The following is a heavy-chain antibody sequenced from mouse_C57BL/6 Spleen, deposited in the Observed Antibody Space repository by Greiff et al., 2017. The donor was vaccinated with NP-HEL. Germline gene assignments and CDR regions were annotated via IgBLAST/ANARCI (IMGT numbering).Heavy chain of an antibody. D-gene: IGHD2-1*01. CDR3: ARLGDYGNILFDY. CDR2: INPSSGYT. J-gene: IGHJ2*01. CDR1: GYTFTSYT. Sequence: LQQSGAELARPGASVKMSCKASGYTFTSYTMHWVKQRPGQGLEWIGYINPSSGYTKYNQKFKDKATLTADKSSSTAYMQLSSLTSEDSAVYYCARLGDYGNILFDYWGQGTTLTVSS. V-gene: IGHV1-4*01.